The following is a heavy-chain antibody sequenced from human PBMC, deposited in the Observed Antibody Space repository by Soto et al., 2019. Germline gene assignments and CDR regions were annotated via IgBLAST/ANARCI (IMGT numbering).Heavy chain of an antibody. CDR1: GFTFSRNT. CDR2: ITSSGSYV. CDR3: VKDEGIEAMDV. J-gene: IGHJ6*02. V-gene: IGHV3-21*04. Sequence: GGSLRLSCVTSGFTFSRNTMNWVRQAPGKGLEWVASITSSGSYVYYADSVKGRFSASRDNTKNSLSLQMDSLRPDDTAIYFCVKDEGIEAMDVWGQGTTVTVSS. D-gene: IGHD3-3*02.